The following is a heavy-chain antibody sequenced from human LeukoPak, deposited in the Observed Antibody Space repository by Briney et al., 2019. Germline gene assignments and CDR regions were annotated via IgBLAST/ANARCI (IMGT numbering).Heavy chain of an antibody. J-gene: IGHJ4*02. D-gene: IGHD4-23*01. V-gene: IGHV3-53*01. CDR2: IYSGGST. CDR1: GFTVSSNY. CDR3: PKPLLIPGN. Sequence: GGSLRLSCAASGFTVSSNYMSWVRQAPGKGLEWVSVIYSGGSTYYADSVKGRFTISRDNSRHTLYLQLNSLRVEDTAFYYCPKPLLIPGNWGPGTLVTVSS.